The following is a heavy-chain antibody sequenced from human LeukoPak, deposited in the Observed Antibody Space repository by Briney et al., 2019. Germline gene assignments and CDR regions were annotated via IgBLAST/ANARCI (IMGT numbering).Heavy chain of an antibody. D-gene: IGHD3-10*01. J-gene: IGHJ4*02. CDR3: ATASYYYGSGISAPFDY. V-gene: IGHV1-18*01. CDR2: ISAYNGNT. CDR1: GYTFTSYG. Sequence: GASVKVSCKASGYTFTSYGISWVRQAPGQGLEWMGWISAYNGNTNYAQKLQGRVTMTTDTSTSTAYMELRSLRSEDTAVYYCATASYYYGSGISAPFDYWGQGTLVTVSS.